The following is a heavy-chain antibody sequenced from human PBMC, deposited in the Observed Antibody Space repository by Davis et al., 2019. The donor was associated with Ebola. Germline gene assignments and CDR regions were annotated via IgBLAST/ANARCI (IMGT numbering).Heavy chain of an antibody. CDR3: ACGYSAAFYPGV. CDR1: GDSISSNYAY. J-gene: IGHJ4*02. Sequence: MPGGSLRLSCSVSGDSISSNYAYWGWIRQPPGKGLEWIGNINFRGTTYYSPSLKSRTTISVDTFKNQFSLQLTSVTAADTAVYRCACGYSAAFYPGVWGRGTLVSVSS. CDR2: INFRGTT. D-gene: IGHD5-18*01. V-gene: IGHV4-39*01.